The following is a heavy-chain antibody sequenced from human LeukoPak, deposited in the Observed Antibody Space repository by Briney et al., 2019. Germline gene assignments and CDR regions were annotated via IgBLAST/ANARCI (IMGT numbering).Heavy chain of an antibody. CDR3: ARAYCSSTSCYPGGY. Sequence: ASVKVSCKASGYTFNSFAMHWVRQAPGQRLEWMGWINADNGNTKYSQKLQDRATITRDTSASTVYMELSSLRSEDTADYYCARAYCSSTSCYPGGYWGQGTLVTVSS. D-gene: IGHD2-2*01. V-gene: IGHV1-3*01. J-gene: IGHJ4*02. CDR1: GYTFNSFA. CDR2: INADNGNT.